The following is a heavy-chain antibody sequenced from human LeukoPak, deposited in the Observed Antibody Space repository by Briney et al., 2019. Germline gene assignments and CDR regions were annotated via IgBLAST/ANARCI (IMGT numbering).Heavy chain of an antibody. J-gene: IGHJ5*02. CDR1: GGSISSYY. CDR2: IYYSGST. V-gene: IGHV4-59*08. CDR3: ARHVGGAADNWFDP. Sequence: SETLSLTCTVSGGSISSYYWSWIRQPPGKGLEWIGYIYYSGSTNYNPSLKSRVTISVDTFKNQFSLKLSSVTAADTAVYYCARHVGGAADNWFDPWGQGTLVTVSS. D-gene: IGHD6-13*01.